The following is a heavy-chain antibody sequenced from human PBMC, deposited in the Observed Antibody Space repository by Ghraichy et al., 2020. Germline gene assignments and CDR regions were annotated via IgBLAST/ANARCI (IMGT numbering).Heavy chain of an antibody. Sequence: SETLSLTCTVSDGSVNSESYSWNWVRQPPGKGLEWIGNIYYRGNTQYSPSLKSRATISLDTPKTQFSLKLSSVTAADTAVYYCARGIIVAPVLGAFDMWGQGTTVIVSS. CDR1: DGSVNSESYS. CDR2: IYYRGNT. J-gene: IGHJ3*02. V-gene: IGHV4-61*01. D-gene: IGHD6-6*01. CDR3: ARGIIVAPVLGAFDM.